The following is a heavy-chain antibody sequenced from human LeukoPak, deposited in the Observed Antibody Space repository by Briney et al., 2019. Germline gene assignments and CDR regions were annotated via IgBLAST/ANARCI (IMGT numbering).Heavy chain of an antibody. V-gene: IGHV4-59*01. CDR2: IYYSGST. J-gene: IGHJ3*02. CDR3: ARESLSGWYGYDAFDI. Sequence: SETLSLTCTVSGGSISSCYWSWIRQPPGKGLEWIGYIYYSGSTNYNPSLKSRVTISVDTSKNQFSLKLSSVTAADTAVYYCARESLSGWYGYDAFDIWGQGTMVTVS. CDR1: GGSISSCY. D-gene: IGHD6-19*01.